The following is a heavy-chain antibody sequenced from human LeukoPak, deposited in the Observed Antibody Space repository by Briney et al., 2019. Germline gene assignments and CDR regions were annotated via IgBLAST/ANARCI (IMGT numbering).Heavy chain of an antibody. J-gene: IGHJ4*02. CDR3: TRDPVVCSGGSCYSLGFDY. CDR2: ISYDGSNK. D-gene: IGHD2-15*01. V-gene: IGHV3-30*04. CDR1: GFTFSSYA. Sequence: GRSLRLSCAASGFTFSSYAMHWVRQAPGKGLEWVALISYDGSNKYYTDSVKGRFTISGDNSKNTLYLQMNSLRVEDTAVYYCTRDPVVCSGGSCYSLGFDYWGQGTLVTVSS.